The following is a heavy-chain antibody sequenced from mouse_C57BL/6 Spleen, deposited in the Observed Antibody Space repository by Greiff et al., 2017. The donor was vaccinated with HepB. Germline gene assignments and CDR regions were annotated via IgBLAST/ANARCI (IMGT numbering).Heavy chain of an antibody. J-gene: IGHJ4*01. CDR2: INPNNGGT. CDR3: AREYLLRS. CDR1: GYTFTDYY. Sequence: EVQLQQSGPELVKPGASVKISCKASGYTFTDYYMNWVKQSHGKSLEWIGDINPNNGGTSYNQKFKGKATLTVDKSSSTAYMELRSLTSEDSAVYYCAREYLLRSWGQGTSVTVSS. D-gene: IGHD1-1*01. V-gene: IGHV1-26*01.